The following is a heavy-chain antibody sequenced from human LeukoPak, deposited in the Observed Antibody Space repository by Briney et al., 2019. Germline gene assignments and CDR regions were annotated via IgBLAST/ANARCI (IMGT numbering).Heavy chain of an antibody. D-gene: IGHD6-19*01. Sequence: GGSLRLSCAASGFTFDDYAMHWVRQAPGKGLEWVSGISWNSGSIGYADSVKGRFTISRDNAKNSLYLQMNSLRAEDTALYYCAKGGEQWLHYFDYWGQGTLVTVSS. J-gene: IGHJ4*02. CDR1: GFTFDDYA. V-gene: IGHV3-9*01. CDR3: AKGGEQWLHYFDY. CDR2: ISWNSGSI.